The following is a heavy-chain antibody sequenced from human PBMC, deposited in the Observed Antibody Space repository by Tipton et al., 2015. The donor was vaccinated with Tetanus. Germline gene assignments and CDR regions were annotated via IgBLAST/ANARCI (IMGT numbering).Heavy chain of an antibody. CDR2: VYNSGST. J-gene: IGHJ6*02. CDR1: GASISSYY. D-gene: IGHD3-16*01. CDR3: ASTVGHSGGYYYYYGMDV. Sequence: TLSLTCTVSGASISSYYWSWIRQPAGKGLEWTGRVYNSGSTDYNPSLKSRVTISVDTSKNQFSLKLSSVTAADTAVYYCASTVGHSGGYYYYYGMDVWGQGTTVTVSS. V-gene: IGHV4-4*07.